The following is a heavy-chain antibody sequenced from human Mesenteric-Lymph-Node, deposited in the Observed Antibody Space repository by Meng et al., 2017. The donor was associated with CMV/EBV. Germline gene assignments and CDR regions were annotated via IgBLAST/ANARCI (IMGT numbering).Heavy chain of an antibody. CDR1: GGSIDNGGYY. D-gene: IGHD3-22*01. CDR3: ARAQYHYDSTAYFEY. CDR2: IYYSGTT. Sequence: SGGSIDNGGYYWGWIRQLPGKGLEWIGYIYYSGTTSYNPSLKSRVTISVDTSEKQFSLKLTSVTAADTAVYYCARAQYHYDSTAYFEYWGQGALVTVSS. V-gene: IGHV4-31*02. J-gene: IGHJ4*02.